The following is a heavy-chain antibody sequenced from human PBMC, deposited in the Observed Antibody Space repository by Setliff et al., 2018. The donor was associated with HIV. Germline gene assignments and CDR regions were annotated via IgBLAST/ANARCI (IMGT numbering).Heavy chain of an antibody. CDR1: GFSFSNYA. J-gene: IGHJ6*02. Sequence: GGSLRLSCAASGFSFSNYAMTWVRQAPGKGLEWVSTINSAERTFYADSVKGRFTISRDKSKNTLYLQMNSLRVEDTAVYYCARDLAGTPYYYYGMDVWGQGTTVTVSS. V-gene: IGHV3-23*01. CDR2: INSAERT. CDR3: ARDLAGTPYYYYGMDV. D-gene: IGHD3-10*01.